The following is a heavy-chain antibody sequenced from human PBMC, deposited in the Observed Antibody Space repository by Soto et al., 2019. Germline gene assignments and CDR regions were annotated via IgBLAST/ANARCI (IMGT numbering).Heavy chain of an antibody. D-gene: IGHD6-13*01. J-gene: IGHJ4*02. CDR3: AKKGEGSSSWSFDY. Sequence: QVQLVQSGAEVKKPGSSVKVSCKASGGTFTSYAISWVRQAPGQGLEWMGGISTIFGTANYAQKFQGRVTITAVESTSTPYMKLSSLRSEDTASYYCAKKGEGSSSWSFDYWGQGTLVTVSS. V-gene: IGHV1-69*01. CDR2: ISTIFGTA. CDR1: GGTFTSYA.